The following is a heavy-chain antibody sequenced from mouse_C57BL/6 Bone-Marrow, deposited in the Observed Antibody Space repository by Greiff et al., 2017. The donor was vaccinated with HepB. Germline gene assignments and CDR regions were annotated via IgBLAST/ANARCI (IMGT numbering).Heavy chain of an antibody. J-gene: IGHJ1*03. CDR1: GFNIKDDY. Sequence: VQLKESGAELVRPGASVKLSCTASGFNIKDDYMHWVKQRPEQGLEWIGWIDPENGDTEYASKFQGKATITADTSSNTAYLQLRSLTSEDTAVYYCTTWRSWYFDVWGTGTTVTVSS. V-gene: IGHV14-4*01. CDR3: TTWRSWYFDV. CDR2: IDPENGDT.